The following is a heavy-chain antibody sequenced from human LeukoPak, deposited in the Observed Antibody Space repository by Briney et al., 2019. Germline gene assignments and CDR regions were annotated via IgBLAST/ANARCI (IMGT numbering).Heavy chain of an antibody. CDR1: GYTFTGYY. J-gene: IGHJ4*02. D-gene: IGHD6-19*01. Sequence: ASVKVSCKASGYTFTGYYMHWVRQAPGQGLEWMGWINPNSGGTNYAQKFQGRVTMTRDTSISTAYMELSRLRSDDTPVYYCAREEIAVAGHFDYWGQGTLVTVSS. CDR3: AREEIAVAGHFDY. V-gene: IGHV1-2*02. CDR2: INPNSGGT.